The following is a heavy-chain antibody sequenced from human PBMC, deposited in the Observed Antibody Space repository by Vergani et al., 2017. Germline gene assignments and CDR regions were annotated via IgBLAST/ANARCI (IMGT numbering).Heavy chain of an antibody. V-gene: IGHV1-18*01. J-gene: IGHJ3*02. CDR2: ISAYNGNT. Sequence: QVQLVQSGAEVKKPGASVKVSCKASGYTFTSYGISWVRQAPGQGLEWMGWISAYNGNTNYAQKLQGRVTMTTDTSTSTAYMELRSLRSDDTAVYYCARGPYYDSSGYYGAFDIWGQGTMGTVSS. D-gene: IGHD3-22*01. CDR3: ARGPYYDSSGYYGAFDI. CDR1: GYTFTSYG.